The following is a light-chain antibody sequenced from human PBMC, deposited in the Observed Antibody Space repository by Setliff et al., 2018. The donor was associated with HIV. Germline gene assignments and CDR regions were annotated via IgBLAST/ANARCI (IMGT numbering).Light chain of an antibody. CDR3: CSYAHGSTYV. CDR2: GVS. V-gene: IGLV2-23*02. J-gene: IGLJ1*01. CDR1: SSDLGSYNL. Sequence: QSVLTQPASVSGSPGQSITISCTGTSSDLGSYNLVSWYQQHPGKAPKLMIYGVSKRPSGVSNRFSGSKSGNTASLTISGLQVEDESDYYCCSYAHGSTYVFGTGTKSPS.